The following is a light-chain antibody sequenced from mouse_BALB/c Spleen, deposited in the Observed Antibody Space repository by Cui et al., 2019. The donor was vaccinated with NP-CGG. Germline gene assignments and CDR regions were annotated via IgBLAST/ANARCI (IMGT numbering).Light chain of an antibody. J-gene: IGLJ1*01. V-gene: IGLV1*01. CDR2: GTN. CDR1: TGTVTTSNY. Sequence: QAVVTQESALTTSPGETVTLICRSSTGTVTTSNYANWVREKPDHLFTGLIGGTNNRAPGVPARFSGSLIGDKAALTITGAQTEDEAIYFCALWYSNHWVFGGGTKLTVL. CDR3: ALWYSNHWV.